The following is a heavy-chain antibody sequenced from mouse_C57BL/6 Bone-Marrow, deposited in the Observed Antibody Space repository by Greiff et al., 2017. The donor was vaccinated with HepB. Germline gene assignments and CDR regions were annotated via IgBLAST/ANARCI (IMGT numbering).Heavy chain of an antibody. CDR2: ISNGGGST. CDR3: ARHADFAY. J-gene: IGHJ3*01. Sequence: DVMLVESGGGLVQPGGSLKLSCAASGFTFSDYYMYWVRQTPEKRLEWVAYISNGGGSTYYPDTVKGRFTISSDNDKNTLYLQMSRLKSEDTAMYYCARHADFAYWGQGTLVTVSA. V-gene: IGHV5-12*01. CDR1: GFTFSDYY. D-gene: IGHD6-1*01.